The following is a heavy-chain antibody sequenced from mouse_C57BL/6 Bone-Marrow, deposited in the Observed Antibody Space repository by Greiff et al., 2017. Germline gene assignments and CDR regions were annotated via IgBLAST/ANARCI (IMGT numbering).Heavy chain of an antibody. CDR3: TRGDYGSSPWFAY. CDR2: IDPETGGT. J-gene: IGHJ3*01. V-gene: IGHV1-15*01. Sequence: QVQLQQSGAELVRPGASVTLSCKASGYTFTDYEMHWVKQTPVHGLEWIGAIDPETGGTAYNQKFKGKAILTADQSSSTAYMELRSLTSEDSAVYYCTRGDYGSSPWFAYWGQGTLVTVSA. D-gene: IGHD1-1*01. CDR1: GYTFTDYE.